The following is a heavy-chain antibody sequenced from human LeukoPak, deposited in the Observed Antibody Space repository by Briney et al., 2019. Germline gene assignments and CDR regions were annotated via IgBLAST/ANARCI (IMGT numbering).Heavy chain of an antibody. V-gene: IGHV4-4*07. Sequence: SETLSLTCTVSGGSISSYYWSWIRQPAGKGLEWIGRIYPSGSTNYNPSLMSRVTMSVDTSKNQFSLKLSSVTAADTAVYYCARWYYYDSSGYFWFDPWGQGTLVTVSS. CDR3: ARWYYYDSSGYFWFDP. CDR1: GGSISSYY. D-gene: IGHD3-22*01. CDR2: IYPSGST. J-gene: IGHJ5*02.